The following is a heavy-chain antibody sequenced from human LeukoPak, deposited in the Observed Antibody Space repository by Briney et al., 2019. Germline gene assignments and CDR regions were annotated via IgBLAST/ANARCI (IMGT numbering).Heavy chain of an antibody. Sequence: PSETLSLTCTVSGGSISSYYWNWIRQPAGKGLEWMGRIYYSGSTYYNPSLKSRVTISVDTSKNQFSLKLSSVTAADTAVYYCARHGLLWFGESFDYWGQGTLVTVSS. D-gene: IGHD3-10*01. J-gene: IGHJ4*02. V-gene: IGHV4-59*05. CDR2: IYYSGST. CDR1: GGSISSYY. CDR3: ARHGLLWFGESFDY.